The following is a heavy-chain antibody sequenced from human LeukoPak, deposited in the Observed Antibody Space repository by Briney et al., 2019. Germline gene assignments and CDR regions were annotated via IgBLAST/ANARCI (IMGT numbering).Heavy chain of an antibody. Sequence: GGSLRLSCAASGFTFSSHGMHWVRQAPGKGLEWVAFIRYDGTNKYYADSVKGRFTISRDNSKNTLYLQMNSMRAEDTAVYYCAKDKDSTNWYFDYWGQGTLVTVSS. CDR3: AKDKDSTNWYFDY. V-gene: IGHV3-30*02. D-gene: IGHD2-15*01. CDR1: GFTFSSHG. CDR2: IRYDGTNK. J-gene: IGHJ4*02.